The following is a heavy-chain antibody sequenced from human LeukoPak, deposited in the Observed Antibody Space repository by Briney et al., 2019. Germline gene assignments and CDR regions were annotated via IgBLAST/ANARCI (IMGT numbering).Heavy chain of an antibody. CDR3: ARDGDIVATNFGY. D-gene: IGHD5-12*01. CDR1: GFTFSSYS. J-gene: IGHJ4*02. Sequence: GGSLRLSCAASGFTFSSYSMNWVRQAPGKGLEWVSYISSSSSTIYYADSVKGRFTISRDNAKNSLYLQMNSLRAEDTAVYYCARDGDIVATNFGYWGQGTLVTVSS. CDR2: ISSSSSTI. V-gene: IGHV3-48*04.